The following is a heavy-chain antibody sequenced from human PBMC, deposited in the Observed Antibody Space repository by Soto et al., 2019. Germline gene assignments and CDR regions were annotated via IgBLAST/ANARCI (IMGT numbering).Heavy chain of an antibody. CDR2: INPDSGAT. CDR3: ARGDFGTGGWPFPYFDY. Sequence: HLVQSGPDMKRPGASLKVSCKASGYTFTGYYIHWVRQAPGQGLEWMGWINPDSGATNYAQNFQGRVTLTSDTSINTASMDLTSLTSDDTAVYYSARGDFGTGGWPFPYFDYWGQGTLVIVSS. V-gene: IGHV1-2*02. J-gene: IGHJ4*02. CDR1: GYTFTGYY. D-gene: IGHD2-8*02.